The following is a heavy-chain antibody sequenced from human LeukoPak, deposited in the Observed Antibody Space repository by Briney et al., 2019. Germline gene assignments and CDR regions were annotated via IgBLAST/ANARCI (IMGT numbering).Heavy chain of an antibody. D-gene: IGHD3-22*01. Sequence: ASVKVSCKTSGYTFNNYGISWVRQAPGQGLEWMGWISGYNGNAKYAQKVQGRVTMTTDISTSTAYMELRSLRSDDTAVYYCARDGHRRYYYDSSGYYRGDYWGQGTLVTVSS. CDR1: GYTFNNYG. CDR3: ARDGHRRYYYDSSGYYRGDY. CDR2: ISGYNGNA. J-gene: IGHJ4*02. V-gene: IGHV1-18*01.